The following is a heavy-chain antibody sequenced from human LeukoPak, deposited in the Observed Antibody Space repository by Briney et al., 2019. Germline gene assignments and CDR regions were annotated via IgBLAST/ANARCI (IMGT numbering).Heavy chain of an antibody. CDR1: GFTFSSYG. CDR2: IRYDGSNK. D-gene: IGHD2-2*01. V-gene: IGHV3-30*02. J-gene: IGHJ4*02. CDR3: ARDRNFPRDQFDY. Sequence: GGSLRLSCAAPGFTFSSYGMHWVRQAPGKGLEWVAFIRYDGSNKYYADSVKGRFTISRDNSKNTLYLQMNSLRADDTAVYFCARDRNFPRDQFDYWGQGTLVTVSS.